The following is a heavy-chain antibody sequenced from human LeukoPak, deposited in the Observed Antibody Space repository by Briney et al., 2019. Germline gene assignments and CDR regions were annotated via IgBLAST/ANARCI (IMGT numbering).Heavy chain of an antibody. CDR3: ARDRNSDHTYYGMDV. Sequence: GGSLRLSCAVSGFTVSSNYMSWVRQAPGKGLEWVSVIYSGGSTYYADSVKGRFTISRDNSKNTLYLQMNSLRAEDTAVYYCARDRNSDHTYYGMDVWGQGTTVTISS. D-gene: IGHD3-10*01. J-gene: IGHJ6*02. V-gene: IGHV3-53*01. CDR2: IYSGGST. CDR1: GFTVSSNY.